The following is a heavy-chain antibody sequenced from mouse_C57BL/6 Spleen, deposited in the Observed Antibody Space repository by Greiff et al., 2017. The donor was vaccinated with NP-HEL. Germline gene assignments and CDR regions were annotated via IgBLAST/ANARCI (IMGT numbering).Heavy chain of an antibody. CDR2: INPSSGYT. CDR3: ARSYYVYYFDD. J-gene: IGHJ2*01. D-gene: IGHD1-1*01. CDR1: GYTFTSYT. Sequence: QVQLQQSGAELARPGASVKMSCKASGYTFTSYTMHWVNQRPGQGLEWIGYINPSSGYTKYNQKFKDKATVTADKSSSTAYMQLSSLTSEDSAVYYCARSYYVYYFDDWGQGTTLTVSS. V-gene: IGHV1-4*01.